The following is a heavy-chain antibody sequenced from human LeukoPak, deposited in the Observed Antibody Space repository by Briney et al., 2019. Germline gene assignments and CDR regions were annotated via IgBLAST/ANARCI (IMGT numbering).Heavy chain of an antibody. CDR3: VRTYYSGSGIYQRWFDP. Sequence: GGSLRLSCAASGFTFSSYGMHWVRQAPGKGLEWVAVISYDGSNKYYADSVKGRFTISRDNTKNTLYLQMDSLRAEDTAVYYCVRTYYSGSGIYQRWFDPWGQGTPVTVSS. CDR2: ISYDGSNK. D-gene: IGHD3-10*01. J-gene: IGHJ5*02. V-gene: IGHV3-30*03. CDR1: GFTFSSYG.